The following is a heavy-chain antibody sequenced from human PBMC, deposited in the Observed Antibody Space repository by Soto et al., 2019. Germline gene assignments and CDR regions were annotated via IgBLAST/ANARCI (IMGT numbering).Heavy chain of an antibody. J-gene: IGHJ6*03. D-gene: IGHD4-17*01. CDR3: ARATVSYYYYMDV. Sequence: PSETLSLTCTVSGGSISSYYWSWIRQPPGKGLEWIGYIYYSGSTNYNPSLKSRVTISVDTSKNQFSLKLSSVTAADTAVYYCARATVSYYYYMDVWGKGTTVTVSS. CDR2: IYYSGST. V-gene: IGHV4-59*01. CDR1: GGSISSYY.